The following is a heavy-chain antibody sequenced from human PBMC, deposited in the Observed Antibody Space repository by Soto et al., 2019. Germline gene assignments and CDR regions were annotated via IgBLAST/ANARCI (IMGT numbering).Heavy chain of an antibody. V-gene: IGHV4-34*12. CDR3: AGGGVVVGPAPFGWGPSVEYHFNAMTV. CDR2: IIHGGSSNHNPSLKSGST. Sequence: SETLSLTCAVYGGSLSGYYYSWIRQPPGKGLEWIGEIIHGGSSNHNPSLKSGSTNYNPSLESRVTISVDTSNRQVSLKLSSVPAADTPTYYGAGGGVVVGPAPFGWGPSVEYHFNAMTVWGQGTTVTASS. J-gene: IGHJ6*02. D-gene: IGHD2-2*01. CDR1: GGSLSGYY.